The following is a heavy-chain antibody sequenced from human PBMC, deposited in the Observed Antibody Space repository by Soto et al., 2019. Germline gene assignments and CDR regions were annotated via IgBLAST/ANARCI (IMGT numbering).Heavy chain of an antibody. V-gene: IGHV4-59*01. CDR3: ARDYYDSSGYVRWFDP. D-gene: IGHD3-22*01. CDR2: IYYSGST. J-gene: IGHJ5*02. CDR1: VGSISSYY. Sequence: LSLTCTVSVGSISSYYWSWIRQPPGKGLEWIGYIYYSGSTNYNPSLKSRVTISVDTSKNQFSLKLSSVTAADTAVYYCARDYYDSSGYVRWFDPWGQGTLVTVSS.